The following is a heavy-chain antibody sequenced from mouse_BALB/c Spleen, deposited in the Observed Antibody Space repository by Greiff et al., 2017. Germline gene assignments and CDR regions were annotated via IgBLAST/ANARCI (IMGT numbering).Heavy chain of an antibody. CDR2: IYPGDGDT. CDR3: AGSMITHFDY. CDR1: GYTFTSYW. V-gene: IGHV1-87*01. D-gene: IGHD2-4*01. J-gene: IGHJ2*01. Sequence: VKLMESGAELARPGASVKLSCKASGYTFTSYWMQWVKQRPGQGLEWIGAIYPGDGDTRYTQKFKGKATLTADKSSSTAYMQLSSLASEDSAVYYCAGSMITHFDYWGQGTTLTVSS.